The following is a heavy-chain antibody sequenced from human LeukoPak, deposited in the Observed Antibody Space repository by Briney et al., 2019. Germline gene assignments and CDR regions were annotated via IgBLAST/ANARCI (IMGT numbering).Heavy chain of an antibody. J-gene: IGHJ4*02. CDR3: ARGNCSTTTCFFNDF. Sequence: GASVKVSCKVSEYTLTELSMHWVRQAPGKGLEWMGGFDPEDGETIYAQKFQGRVTMTRNTSIKTAYLELSRLRSEDTAVYYCARGNCSTTTCFFNDFWGQGTLVTISS. CDR2: FDPEDGET. CDR1: EYTLTELS. V-gene: IGHV1-24*01. D-gene: IGHD2-2*01.